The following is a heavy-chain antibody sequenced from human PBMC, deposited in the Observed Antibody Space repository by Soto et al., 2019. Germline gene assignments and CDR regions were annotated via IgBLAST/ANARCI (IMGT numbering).Heavy chain of an antibody. Sequence: GGSLRLSCAASGFTFSNYAMSWVRQAPGEGLEWVSTISGSDGSTYYADSVKGRFTISRDISKNTLYLQMNSLRAEDTAIYYCAKERSSGYYFFDYWGQGTLVTVSS. CDR1: GFTFSNYA. CDR2: ISGSDGST. D-gene: IGHD5-12*01. CDR3: AKERSSGYYFFDY. V-gene: IGHV3-23*01. J-gene: IGHJ4*02.